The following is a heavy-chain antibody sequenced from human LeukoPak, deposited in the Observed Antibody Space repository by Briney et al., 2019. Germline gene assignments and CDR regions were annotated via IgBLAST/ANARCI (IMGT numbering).Heavy chain of an antibody. CDR2: IYHSGST. CDR1: GYSISSGYY. CDR3: ARDLGAVAGTRWFDP. V-gene: IGHV4-38-2*02. D-gene: IGHD6-19*01. Sequence: SETLSLTCAVSGYSISSGYYWGWIGQPPGKGLDWIGSIYHSGSTYYNPSLKSRVTISVDTSKNQFSLKLSSVTAADTAVYYCARDLGAVAGTRWFDPWGQGTLVTVSS. J-gene: IGHJ5*02.